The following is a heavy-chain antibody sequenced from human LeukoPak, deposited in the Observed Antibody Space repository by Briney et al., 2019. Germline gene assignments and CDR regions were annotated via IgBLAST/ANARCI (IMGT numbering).Heavy chain of an antibody. CDR2: IRYDGSNK. CDR1: GFTFSSYG. D-gene: IGHD3-3*01. CDR3: AKDRSYYDFWRGYYTPTEYYYYMDV. V-gene: IGHV3-30*02. J-gene: IGHJ6*03. Sequence: GGSLRLSCAASGFTFSSYGMHWVRQAPGKGLEWVAFIRYDGSNKYYADSVKGRFTISRDNSKNTLYLQMNSLRAEDTAVYYCAKDRSYYDFWRGYYTPTEYYYYMDVWGKGTTVTVSS.